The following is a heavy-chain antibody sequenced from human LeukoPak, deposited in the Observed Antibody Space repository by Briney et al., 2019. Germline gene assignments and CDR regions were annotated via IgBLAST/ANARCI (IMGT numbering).Heavy chain of an antibody. V-gene: IGHV3-49*04. CDR1: GFTFSDYA. Sequence: PGGSLRLSCTASGFTFSDYAMTWVRQAPGKGLEWVGFIRNKANGGIADYAASVKGRFTISRDDSKTIAYLQMNSLKNEDTAVYFCSRAYSTGWLGINDFWGQGALVTVSS. D-gene: IGHD6-19*01. J-gene: IGHJ4*02. CDR2: IRNKANGGIA. CDR3: SRAYSTGWLGINDF.